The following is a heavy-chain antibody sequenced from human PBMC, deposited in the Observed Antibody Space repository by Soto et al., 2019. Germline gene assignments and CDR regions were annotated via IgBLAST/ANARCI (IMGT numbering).Heavy chain of an antibody. CDR1: GFTFSNYA. CDR2: ISGSGNST. V-gene: IGHV3-23*01. CDR3: ARDVWELLRGFDP. J-gene: IGHJ5*02. D-gene: IGHD1-26*01. Sequence: EVQLLESGGGLVQPGGSLRLSCAVSGFTFSNYAMSWVRQAPGKGLEWVSAISGSGNSTNYADSVKGRCTISRDNSKNTVYLQMSSLTAEDTAVYYCARDVWELLRGFDPWGQGTLVTVSS.